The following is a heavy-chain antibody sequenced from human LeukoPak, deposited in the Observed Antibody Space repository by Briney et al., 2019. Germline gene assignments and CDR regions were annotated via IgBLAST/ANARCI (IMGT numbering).Heavy chain of an antibody. CDR1: GFTFSDAW. V-gene: IGHV3-15*01. CDR3: SPLAMIRGVMPFDY. CDR2: IKSKTDGGTI. D-gene: IGHD3-10*01. J-gene: IGHJ4*02. Sequence: GGSLRLSCAASGFTFSDAWMSWVRQAPGKGLEWVGRIKSKTDGGTIDYAAPVKGRFTISRDDSKNTLYLQMNSLKSEDTAVYYCSPLAMIRGVMPFDYWGQGTLVTVSS.